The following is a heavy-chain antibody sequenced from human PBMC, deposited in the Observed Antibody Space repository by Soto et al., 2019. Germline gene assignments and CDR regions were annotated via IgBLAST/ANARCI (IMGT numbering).Heavy chain of an antibody. CDR3: AKDDEP. CDR2: IWSDGSKK. V-gene: IGHV3-33*06. CDR1: GVTFSSYA. J-gene: IGHJ5*02. Sequence: QVQLVESGGGVVQPGRSLRLSCAASGVTFSSYAMHWVRQAPGKGLEWVAVIWSDGSKKYYGDSVKGRFTISRDNSMNTLQLQMTSLKVEDTAMYYCAKDDEPWGQGTLVIVSS.